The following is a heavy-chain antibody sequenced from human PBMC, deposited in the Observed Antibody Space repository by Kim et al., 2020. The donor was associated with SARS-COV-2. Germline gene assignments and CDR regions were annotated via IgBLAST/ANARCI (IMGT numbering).Heavy chain of an antibody. CDR1: GFTFSSYA. CDR3: ARGASGSYYSFYDY. Sequence: GSLRLSCAASGFTFSSYAMHWVRQAPGKGLEWVAVISYDGSNKYYADSVKGRFTISRDNSKNTLYLQMNSLRAEDTAVYYCARGASGSYYSFYDYWGQGTLVTVSS. CDR2: ISYDGSNK. J-gene: IGHJ4*02. D-gene: IGHD1-26*01. V-gene: IGHV3-30-3*01.